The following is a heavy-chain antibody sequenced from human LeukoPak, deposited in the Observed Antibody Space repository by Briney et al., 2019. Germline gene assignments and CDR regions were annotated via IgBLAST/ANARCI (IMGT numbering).Heavy chain of an antibody. CDR3: ARGTYYYGSGSRNFDY. CDR1: GGSISSSSYY. CDR2: IYYSGST. V-gene: IGHV4-39*01. D-gene: IGHD3-10*01. J-gene: IGHJ4*02. Sequence: KPSETLSLTCTVSGGSISSSSYYWGWIRQPPGKGLEWIGSIYYSGSTYYNPSLKSRVTISVDTSKNQFSLKLSSVTAADTAVYYCARGTYYYGSGSRNFDYWGQGTLVTVSS.